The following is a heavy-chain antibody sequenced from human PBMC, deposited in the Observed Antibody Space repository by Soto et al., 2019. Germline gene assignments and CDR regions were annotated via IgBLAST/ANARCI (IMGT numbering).Heavy chain of an antibody. CDR2: IYYSGST. D-gene: IGHD6-19*01. CDR1: GGSISSYY. V-gene: IGHV4-59*01. J-gene: IGHJ4*02. CDR3: ARATYSSGDLDY. Sequence: PSETLSLTCTVSGGSISSYYWSWIRQPPGKGLEWIGYIYYSGSTNYNPSLKSRVTISVDTSKNQFSLKLSSVTAAGTAVYYCARATYSSGDLDYWGQGTQVTVSS.